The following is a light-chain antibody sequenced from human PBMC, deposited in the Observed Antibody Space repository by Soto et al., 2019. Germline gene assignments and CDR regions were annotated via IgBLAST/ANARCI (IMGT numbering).Light chain of an antibody. CDR2: ANT. V-gene: IGLV1-40*01. CDR3: QSYDSSLSVSV. CDR1: TSNIGAPYD. J-gene: IGLJ3*02. Sequence: QSVVTQPPSVSGAPGQRVTISCTGSTSNIGAPYDVHWYQQLPGTAPKLLIYANTNRPLGVPDRFSASKSGTSASLAITGLQPEDEADYYCQSYDSSLSVSVFGGGTKLTVL.